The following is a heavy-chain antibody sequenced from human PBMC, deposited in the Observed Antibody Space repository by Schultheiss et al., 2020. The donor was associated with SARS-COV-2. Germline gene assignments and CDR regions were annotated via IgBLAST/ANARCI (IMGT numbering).Heavy chain of an antibody. CDR1: GFTFSSYW. Sequence: GGSLRLSCAASGFTFSSYWMSWVRQAPGKGLEWVANIKQDGSEKYYVDSVKGRFTISRDNAKNSLYLQMNSLRAEDTAVYYCARDYDSSGYYFDGGDYWGQGTLVTVSS. CDR2: IKQDGSEK. D-gene: IGHD3-22*01. V-gene: IGHV3-7*01. J-gene: IGHJ4*02. CDR3: ARDYDSSGYYFDGGDY.